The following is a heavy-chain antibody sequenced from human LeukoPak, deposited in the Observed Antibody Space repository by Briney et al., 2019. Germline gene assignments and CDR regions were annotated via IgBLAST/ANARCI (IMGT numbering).Heavy chain of an antibody. CDR3: ARDAAYDILTGIDY. CDR2: ISSSSSYI. J-gene: IGHJ4*02. D-gene: IGHD3-9*01. V-gene: IGHV3-21*01. Sequence: PVGSLRLSCAASGFTFSSYSMNWVRQAPGKGLEWVSAISSSSSYIYYADSVKGRFTISRDNAKNSLYLQMNSLRAEDTAVYYCARDAAYDILTGIDYWGQGTLVTVSS. CDR1: GFTFSSYS.